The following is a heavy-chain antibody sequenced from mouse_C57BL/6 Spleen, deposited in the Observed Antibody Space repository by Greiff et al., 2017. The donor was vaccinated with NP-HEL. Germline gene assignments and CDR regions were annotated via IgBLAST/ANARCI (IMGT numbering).Heavy chain of an antibody. V-gene: IGHV1-54*01. CDR3: ARAPGTGAMDY. D-gene: IGHD4-1*01. CDR1: GYAFTNYL. J-gene: IGHJ4*01. CDR2: INPGSGGT. Sequence: VQLQQSGAELVRPGTSVKVSCKASGYAFTNYLIEWVKQRPGQGLEWIGVINPGSGGTNYNEKFKGKATLTADKSSSTAYMQLSSLTSEDSAVYFCARAPGTGAMDYWGQGTSVTVSS.